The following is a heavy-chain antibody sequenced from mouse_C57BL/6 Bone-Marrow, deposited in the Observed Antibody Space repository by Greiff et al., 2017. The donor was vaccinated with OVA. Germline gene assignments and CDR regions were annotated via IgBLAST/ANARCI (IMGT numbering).Heavy chain of an antibody. CDR1: GYTFTDHT. J-gene: IGHJ2*01. Sequence: VQLQQSDAELVKPGASVKISCKVSGYTFTDHTIPWMKQRPEQGLEWIGSIYPRDGSTKYTEKFTGKATLSADKHYRTAYMQLKCLTSEVSAVYFFANVLIQKGFDYWGQGTTLTVSS. CDR2: IYPRDGST. V-gene: IGHV1-78*01. D-gene: IGHD1-1*01. CDR3: ANVLIQKGFDY.